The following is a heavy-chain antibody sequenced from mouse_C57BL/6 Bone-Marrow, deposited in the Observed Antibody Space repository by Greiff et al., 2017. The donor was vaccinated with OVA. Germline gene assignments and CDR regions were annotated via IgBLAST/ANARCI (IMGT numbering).Heavy chain of an antibody. CDR2: IDPSDSYP. CDR1: GYTFTSYW. V-gene: IGHV1-50*01. J-gene: IGHJ2*01. CDR3: ARRGTGCYFDY. D-gene: IGHD2-14*01. Sequence: QVQLQQPGAELVKPGASVKLSCKASGYTFTSYWMQWVKQRPGQGLEWIGEIDPSDSYPNYNQKFKGKATLTVDTSSSTAYMQLSSLTSEDSAVYYCARRGTGCYFDYWGQGTTLTVSS.